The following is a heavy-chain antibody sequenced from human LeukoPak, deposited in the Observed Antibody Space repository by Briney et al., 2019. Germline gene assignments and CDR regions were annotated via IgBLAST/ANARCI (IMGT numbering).Heavy chain of an antibody. CDR3: AKRTVTPEI. J-gene: IGHJ4*02. Sequence: GGSLRLSCAASGFTFNNYAMNWVRQAPGKGLEWVSSISGGETTYYADSVKGRFTISRDNSKNTLYLQMNSLRVEDTAVYYCAKRTVTPEIWGQGTLVTVSS. V-gene: IGHV3-23*01. CDR2: ISGGETT. CDR1: GFTFNNYA. D-gene: IGHD1-14*01.